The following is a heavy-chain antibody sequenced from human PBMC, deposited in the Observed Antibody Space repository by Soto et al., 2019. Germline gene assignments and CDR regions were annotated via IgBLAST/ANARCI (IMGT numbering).Heavy chain of an antibody. J-gene: IGHJ4*02. CDR3: AKYRRTEEEGYTLDY. D-gene: IGHD6-13*01. V-gene: IGHV4-59*11. CDR2: IYYTGST. CDR1: GDSISNHY. Sequence: PSETLSLTCTVSGDSISNHYWSWIRQPPGKRLEWIGYIYYTGSTTYNPSLESRVTMSVDTSKNQFSLKLNSVNAADTAVYYCAKYRRTEEEGYTLDYWGRGTLVTVSS.